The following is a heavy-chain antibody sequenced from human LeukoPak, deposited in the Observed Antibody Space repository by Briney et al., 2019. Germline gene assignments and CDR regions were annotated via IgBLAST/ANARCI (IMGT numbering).Heavy chain of an antibody. V-gene: IGHV5-51*01. CDR1: GYSFSNYW. CDR3: VRQFDSGWYGSFDY. D-gene: IGHD6-19*01. Sequence: GESLKISCKCSGYSFSNYWIGWVRQMPGKGLESMGIIYPGDSDTRYSPSFQGQVTISADKSISTAYLQWTSLKASDTAMYYCVRQFDSGWYGSFDYWGQGTLVTVSS. CDR2: IYPGDSDT. J-gene: IGHJ4*02.